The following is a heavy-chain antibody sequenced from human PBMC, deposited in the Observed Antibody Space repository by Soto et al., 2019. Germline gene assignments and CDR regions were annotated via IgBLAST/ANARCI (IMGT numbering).Heavy chain of an antibody. Sequence: PSETLSLTCTVSGGSISSGGYYWSWIRQHPGKGLEWIGYIYYSGSTYYNPSLKSRVTISVDTSKNQFSLKLSSVTAADTAVYYCARDQASGDYGLYWGQGTLVTVSS. J-gene: IGHJ4*02. D-gene: IGHD4-17*01. CDR1: GGSISSGGYY. CDR3: ARDQASGDYGLY. CDR2: IYYSGST. V-gene: IGHV4-31*03.